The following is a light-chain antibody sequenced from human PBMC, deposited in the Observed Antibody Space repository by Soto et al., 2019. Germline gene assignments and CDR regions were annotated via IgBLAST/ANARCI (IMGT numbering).Light chain of an antibody. CDR1: SSDVGGYNY. V-gene: IGLV2-11*01. J-gene: IGLJ3*02. CDR2: DVS. Sequence: QSALTQPRSVSGSPGQSVTISCTGTSSDVGGYNYVSWFQQHPGKAPKLMIFDVSKRPSGVPDRFSGSKSGNTASLTISVXXAXXXXDYYCCSYAGSYSWVFGGGTKLTVL. CDR3: CSYAGSYSWV.